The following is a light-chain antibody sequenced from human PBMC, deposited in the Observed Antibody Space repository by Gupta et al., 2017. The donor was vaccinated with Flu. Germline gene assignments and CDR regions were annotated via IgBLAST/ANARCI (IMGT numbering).Light chain of an antibody. CDR3: RQRSDGPLWT. Sequence: EIVLTQSPPTLSLSPGARATLSCSASQSVSSYLAWYQQKPGQAPRLLIYDASNRATGIPARFSGSGSGADFTLTVSSLEPEDVAVNYCRQRSDGPLWTFGPGTKVDIK. V-gene: IGKV3-11*01. CDR2: DAS. J-gene: IGKJ3*01. CDR1: QSVSSY.